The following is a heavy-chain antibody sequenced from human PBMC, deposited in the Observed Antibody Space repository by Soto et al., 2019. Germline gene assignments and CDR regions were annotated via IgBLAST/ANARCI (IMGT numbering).Heavy chain of an antibody. V-gene: IGHV3-33*01. J-gene: IGHJ6*03. CDR1: GFTFSSYG. Sequence: GGSLRLSCAASGFTFSSYGMHWVRQAPGKGLEWVAVIWYDGSNKYYADSVKGRFTISRDNSKNTLYLQMNSLRAEDTAVYYCARDAVVEENYYYYYMDVWGKGTTVTVSS. D-gene: IGHD2-15*01. CDR3: ARDAVVEENYYYYYMDV. CDR2: IWYDGSNK.